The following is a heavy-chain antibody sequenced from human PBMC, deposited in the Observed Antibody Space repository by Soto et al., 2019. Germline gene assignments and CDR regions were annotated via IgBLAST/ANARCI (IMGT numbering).Heavy chain of an antibody. CDR2: ISGSGGST. CDR3: AKASVLLWFGEFPIDY. J-gene: IGHJ4*02. V-gene: IGHV3-23*01. Sequence: GGFLRLSCAASGFTFSSYAMSWVRQAPGKGLEWVSAISGSGGSTYYADSVKGRFTISRDNSKNTLYLQMNSLRAEDTAVYYCAKASVLLWFGEFPIDYWGQGTLVTVSS. CDR1: GFTFSSYA. D-gene: IGHD3-10*01.